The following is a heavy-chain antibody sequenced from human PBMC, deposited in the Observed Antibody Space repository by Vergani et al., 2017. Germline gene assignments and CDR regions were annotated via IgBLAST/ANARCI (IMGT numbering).Heavy chain of an antibody. CDR1: GFTFSSYW. CDR2: IKQDGSEK. J-gene: IGHJ6*02. Sequence: EVQLVESGGGLVQPGGSLRLSCAASGFTFSSYWMSWVRQAPGKGLEWVANIKQDGSEKYYVDSVKGRFTISRDNAKNSLYLQMNSLRAEDTAVYYCARGADYGDYVDGSYYYYYGMDVWGQGTTVTVSS. CDR3: ARGADYGDYVDGSYYYYYGMDV. V-gene: IGHV3-7*03. D-gene: IGHD4-17*01.